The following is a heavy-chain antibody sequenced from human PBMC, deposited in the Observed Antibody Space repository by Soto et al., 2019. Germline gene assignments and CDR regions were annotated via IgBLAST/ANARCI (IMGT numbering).Heavy chain of an antibody. J-gene: IGHJ6*02. CDR1: GFTFTSSA. V-gene: IGHV1-58*01. D-gene: IGHD3-9*01. Sequence: GASVKVSCKASGFTFTSSAVQWVRQARGQRLEWIGWIVVVSGNTNYAQKFQERVTITRDMSTSTAYMELSSLRSEDTAVYYCAADSPYPYYDILTGYSQYYYYYGMDVWGQGTTVTVSS. CDR3: AADSPYPYYDILTGYSQYYYYYGMDV. CDR2: IVVVSGNT.